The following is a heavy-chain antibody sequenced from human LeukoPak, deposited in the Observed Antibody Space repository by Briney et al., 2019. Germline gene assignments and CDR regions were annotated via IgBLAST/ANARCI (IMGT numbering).Heavy chain of an antibody. V-gene: IGHV1-69*05. D-gene: IGHD2-2*01. CDR2: IIPIFGTA. J-gene: IGHJ4*02. CDR3: ASTNIRQKDIVVVPAAHYY. CDR1: GGTFSSYA. Sequence: SVKVSCKASGGTFSSYAISWVRQAPGQGLEWMGGIIPIFGTANYAQKFQGRVTITTDESMSTAYMELSSLRSEDTAVYYCASTNIRQKDIVVVPAAHYYWGQGTLVTVSS.